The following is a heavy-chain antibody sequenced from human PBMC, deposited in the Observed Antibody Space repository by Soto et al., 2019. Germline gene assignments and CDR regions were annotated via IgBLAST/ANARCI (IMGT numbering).Heavy chain of an antibody. CDR3: ARETYDYGSVDY. CDR1: GFTFSSYA. V-gene: IGHV3-23*01. Sequence: EVQLLESGGGLVQPGGSLRLSCAASGFTFSSYAMSWVRQAPGMGLEWVSAISGSGGSTYYADSVKGRFTISRDNSKNTLYLQMNSLRADDTAVHYCARETYDYGSVDYWCQGTLVTVSS. CDR2: ISGSGGST. D-gene: IGHD3-10*01. J-gene: IGHJ4*02.